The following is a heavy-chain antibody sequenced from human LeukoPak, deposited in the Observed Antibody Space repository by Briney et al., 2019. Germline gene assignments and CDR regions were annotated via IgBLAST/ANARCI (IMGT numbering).Heavy chain of an antibody. D-gene: IGHD6-13*01. J-gene: IGHJ4*02. CDR3: ARDLADDSWYRFDY. CDR1: GGSISSYY. V-gene: IGHV4-4*07. Sequence: MTSETLSLTCTVCGGSISSYYWSWIRQPAGKGLEWIGRIYTSGSTNYNPSLKSRVTMSVDTSKNQFSLKLSSVTAADTAVYYCARDLADDSWYRFDYWGQGTLVTVSS. CDR2: IYTSGST.